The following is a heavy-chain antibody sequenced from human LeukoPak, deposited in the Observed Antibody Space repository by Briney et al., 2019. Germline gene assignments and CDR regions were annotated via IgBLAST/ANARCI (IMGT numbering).Heavy chain of an antibody. Sequence: PSQTLSLTCAISGNSVSSNSASWTWIRQSPSRGLEWLGRICYRSKWYNDYAVSVKSRITINPDTSKNQFSPHLSSVTPEDTAVYYCTTANSVIGGFGFWGQGTLVTVSS. CDR3: TTANSVIGGFGF. J-gene: IGHJ4*02. CDR2: ICYRSKWYN. D-gene: IGHD5/OR15-5a*01. V-gene: IGHV6-1*01. CDR1: GNSVSSNSAS.